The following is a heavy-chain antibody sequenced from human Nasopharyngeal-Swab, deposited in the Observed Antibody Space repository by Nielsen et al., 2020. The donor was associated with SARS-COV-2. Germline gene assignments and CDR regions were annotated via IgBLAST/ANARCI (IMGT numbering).Heavy chain of an antibody. CDR2: INHSGST. J-gene: IGHJ5*02. CDR3: ARGSGITMVWFDP. V-gene: IGHV4-34*01. D-gene: IGHD3-10*01. CDR1: GGSFGGYY. Sequence: SETLSLTCAVYGGSFGGYYWSWIRQPPGKGLEWIGEINHSGSTNYNPSLKSRVTISVDTSKNQFSLKLSSVTAADTAVYYCARGSGITMVWFDPWGQGTLVTVSS.